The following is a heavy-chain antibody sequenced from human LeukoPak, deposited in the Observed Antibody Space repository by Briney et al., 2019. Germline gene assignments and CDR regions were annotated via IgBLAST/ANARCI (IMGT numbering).Heavy chain of an antibody. Sequence: SETLSLTCTVSGGSISSYYWSWIRQPPGKGLEWIGYIYYSGSTNYNPSLKSRVTISVDTSKNQFSRKLSSVTAADTAVYYCAREFGGGMDVWGQGTRVTVSS. D-gene: IGHD3-10*01. CDR1: GGSISSYY. J-gene: IGHJ6*02. CDR3: AREFGGGMDV. CDR2: IYYSGST. V-gene: IGHV4-59*01.